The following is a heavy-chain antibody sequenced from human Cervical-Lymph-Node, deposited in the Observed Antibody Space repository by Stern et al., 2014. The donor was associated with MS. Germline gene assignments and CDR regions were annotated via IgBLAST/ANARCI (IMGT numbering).Heavy chain of an antibody. Sequence: EVQLVQSGGGLVQPGGSLRLSCAASGFSFSNYWMHWVRQAPGKGLVWVSRIDSEGSPTGYADSVKGRFTISRDNAKNTLYLQMNSLRAEDTAVYYCATLGWADYWGQGTLVTVSS. CDR1: GFSFSNYW. CDR3: ATLGWADY. V-gene: IGHV3-74*02. D-gene: IGHD5-24*01. CDR2: IDSEGSPT. J-gene: IGHJ4*02.